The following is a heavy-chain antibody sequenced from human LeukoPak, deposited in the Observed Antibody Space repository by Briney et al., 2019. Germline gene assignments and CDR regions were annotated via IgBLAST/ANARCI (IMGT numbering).Heavy chain of an antibody. CDR3: ARDHDSSGYIDY. CDR2: IYSSGST. V-gene: IGHV4-39*02. CDR1: GGSISSSYYY. D-gene: IGHD3-22*01. J-gene: IGHJ4*02. Sequence: SETLSLTCTVSGGSISSSYYYWGWIRQPPGKGLEWIGSIYSSGSTYYNPSLKSRVTISVDTSKNQFSLKLTSVTAADTAVYYCARDHDSSGYIDYWGQGTLVTVSS.